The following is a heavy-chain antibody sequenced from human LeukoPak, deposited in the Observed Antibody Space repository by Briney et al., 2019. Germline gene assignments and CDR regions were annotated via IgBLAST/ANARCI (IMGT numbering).Heavy chain of an antibody. CDR3: ARHRAVGSGSKLTMDV. V-gene: IGHV3-66*04. Sequence: PGGSLRLSCAASGFTVSSNYMSWVRQAPGKGLEWVSVIYSGGSTYYADSVKGRFTISRDNSKNMLYLQMNGLRVEDTAVYYCARHRAVGSGSKLTMDVWGQGTTVTVSS. J-gene: IGHJ6*02. CDR1: GFTVSSNY. CDR2: IYSGGST. D-gene: IGHD3-10*01.